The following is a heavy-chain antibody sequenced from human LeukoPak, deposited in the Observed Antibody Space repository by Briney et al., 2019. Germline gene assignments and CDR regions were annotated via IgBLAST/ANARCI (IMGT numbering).Heavy chain of an antibody. J-gene: IGHJ4*02. Sequence: LSLTCTVSGGSISTSNYYWGWIRQAPGKGLEWVSYISSSGSTIYYADSVKGRFTISRDNAKNSLYLQMNSLRAEDTAVYYCARAGGYVFDYFDYWGQGTLVTVSS. V-gene: IGHV3-11*01. CDR3: ARAGGYVFDYFDY. D-gene: IGHD5-12*01. CDR1: GGSISTSNYY. CDR2: ISSSGSTI.